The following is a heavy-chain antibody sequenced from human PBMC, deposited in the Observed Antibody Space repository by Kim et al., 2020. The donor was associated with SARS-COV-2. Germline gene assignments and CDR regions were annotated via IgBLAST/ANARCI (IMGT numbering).Heavy chain of an antibody. V-gene: IGHV1-2*05. J-gene: IGHJ6*02. CDR2: GGT. Sequence: GGTNYAKKFQGRVTMTRDTSISTAYMELSGLTSDDTVRYYCARDGNGLDVWGQGTTVTVSS. CDR3: ARDGNGLDV.